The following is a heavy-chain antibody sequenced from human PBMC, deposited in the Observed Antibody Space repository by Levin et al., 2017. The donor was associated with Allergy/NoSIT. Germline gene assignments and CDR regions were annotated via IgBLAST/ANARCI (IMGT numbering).Heavy chain of an antibody. CDR2: INSDSSYI. D-gene: IGHD7-27*01. Sequence: GGSLRLSCAASGFALSTSAMDWVRQAPGKGPEWVASINSDSSYIFYVDSVKGRFTISRDNAKNSVFLQMNSLRVDDTAVYYCARHQNTGDPFDYWGQGTLVTVSS. CDR3: ARHQNTGDPFDY. V-gene: IGHV3-21*01. J-gene: IGHJ4*02. CDR1: GFALSTSA.